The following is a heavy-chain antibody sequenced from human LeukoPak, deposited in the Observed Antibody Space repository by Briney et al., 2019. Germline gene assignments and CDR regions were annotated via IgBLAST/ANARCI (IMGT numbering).Heavy chain of an antibody. V-gene: IGHV3-74*01. J-gene: IGHJ4*02. CDR2: INSDGSST. CDR1: GFTFSSYW. D-gene: IGHD2/OR15-2a*01. CDR3: ARTGSRESGFFDY. Sequence: GGSLRLSCAASGFTFSSYWMHWVRQAPGKGLVWVSRINSDGSSTSYADSVKGRFTISRDNAKNTLYLQMNSLRAEDTAVYYCARTGSRESGFFDYWGQGTLVTVSS.